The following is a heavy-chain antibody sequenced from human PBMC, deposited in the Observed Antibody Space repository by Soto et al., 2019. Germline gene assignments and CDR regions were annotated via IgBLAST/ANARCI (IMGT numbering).Heavy chain of an antibody. CDR1: GGSISSGDYY. CDR3: ARDSPLYYYGSGSYYFAPQTYYGMDV. D-gene: IGHD3-10*01. Sequence: SETLSLTCTVSGGSISSGDYYWSWIRQPPGKGLEWIGYIYYSGSTYYNPSLKSRVTISVDTSKNQFSLKLSSVTAADTAVYYCARDSPLYYYGSGSYYFAPQTYYGMDVWGQGTTVT. V-gene: IGHV4-30-4*01. CDR2: IYYSGST. J-gene: IGHJ6*02.